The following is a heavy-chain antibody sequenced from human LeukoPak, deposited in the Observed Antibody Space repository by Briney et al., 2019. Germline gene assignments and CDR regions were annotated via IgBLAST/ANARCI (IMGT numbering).Heavy chain of an antibody. CDR3: AKSGYGDYVNFDY. Sequence: PGGSLRLSCAASGFTFSSYAMHWVRQAPGKGLEWVAVISYDGSNKYYADSVKGRFTISRDNSKNTLYLQMNSLRAKDTVVYYCAKSGYGDYVNFDYWGQGTLVTVSS. D-gene: IGHD4-17*01. J-gene: IGHJ4*02. CDR2: ISYDGSNK. V-gene: IGHV3-30-3*02. CDR1: GFTFSSYA.